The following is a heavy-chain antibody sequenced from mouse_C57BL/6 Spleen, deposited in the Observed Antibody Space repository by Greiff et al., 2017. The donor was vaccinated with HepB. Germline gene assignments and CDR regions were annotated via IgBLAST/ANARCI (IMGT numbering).Heavy chain of an antibody. CDR2: ISDGGSYT. J-gene: IGHJ2*01. D-gene: IGHD1-1*01. Sequence: EVKLMESGGGLVKPGGSLKLSCAASGFTFSSYAMSWVRQTPEKRLEWVATISDGGSYTYYPDNVKGRFTISRDNAKNNLYLQMSHLKSEDTAMYYCAREATTGRYYFDYWGQGTTLTVSS. V-gene: IGHV5-4*01. CDR1: GFTFSSYA. CDR3: AREATTGRYYFDY.